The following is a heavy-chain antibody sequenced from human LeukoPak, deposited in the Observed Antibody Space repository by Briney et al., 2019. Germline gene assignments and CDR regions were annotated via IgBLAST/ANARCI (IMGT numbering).Heavy chain of an antibody. CDR1: GGTFGSYA. CDR2: IIPIFGTA. J-gene: IGHJ6*02. CDR3: ARESTAGNYYYGMDV. V-gene: IGHV1-69*13. Sequence: SVKVSCKASGGTFGSYAISWVRQAPGQGLEWMGGIIPIFGTANYAQKFQGRVTITADESTSTAYMELSSLRSEDTAVYYCARESTAGNYYYGMDVWGQGTTVTVSS. D-gene: IGHD3-10*01.